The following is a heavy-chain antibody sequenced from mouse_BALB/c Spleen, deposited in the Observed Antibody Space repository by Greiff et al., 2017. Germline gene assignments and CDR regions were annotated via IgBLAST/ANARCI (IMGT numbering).Heavy chain of an antibody. V-gene: IGHV14-3*02. J-gene: IGHJ3*01. CDR3: ARKYGNPSWFAY. Sequence: VQLQQSGAELVKPGASVKLSCTASGFNIKDTYMHWVKQRPEQGLEWIGRIDPANGNTKYDPKFQGKATITADTSSNTAYLQLSSLTSEDTAVYYYARKYGNPSWFAYWGQGTLVTVSA. D-gene: IGHD2-10*02. CDR1: GFNIKDTY. CDR2: IDPANGNT.